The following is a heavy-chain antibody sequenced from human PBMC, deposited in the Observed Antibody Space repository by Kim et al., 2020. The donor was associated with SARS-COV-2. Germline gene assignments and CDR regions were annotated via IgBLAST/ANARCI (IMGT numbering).Heavy chain of an antibody. V-gene: IGHV3-49*02. Sequence: KGRFTISRDDSKSSAYLQMNSLKTEDTAVYYCTRVQITIFGVGLYGMDVWGQGTTVTVSS. J-gene: IGHJ6*02. CDR3: TRVQITIFGVGLYGMDV. D-gene: IGHD3-3*01.